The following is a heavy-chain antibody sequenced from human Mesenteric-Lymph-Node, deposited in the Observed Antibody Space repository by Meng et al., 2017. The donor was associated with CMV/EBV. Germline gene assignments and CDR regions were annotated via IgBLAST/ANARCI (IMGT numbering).Heavy chain of an antibody. Sequence: ASVKVSCKASGYTFTSYDINWVRQATGQGLEWMGWMNPNSGNTGYAQKFQGRVTMTRNTSISTAYMELSSLRSEDTAVYYCARGFYASYYYYYYGMDVWGQGITVTVSS. CDR2: MNPNSGNT. CDR3: ARGFYASYYYYYYGMDV. J-gene: IGHJ6*02. D-gene: IGHD3-16*01. CDR1: GYTFTSYD. V-gene: IGHV1-8*01.